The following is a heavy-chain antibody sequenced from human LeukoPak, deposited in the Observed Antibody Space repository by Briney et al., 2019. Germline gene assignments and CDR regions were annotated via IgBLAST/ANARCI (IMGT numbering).Heavy chain of an antibody. CDR3: ARAGSHYYDSSGYYESVWFDP. Sequence: SGASLQICCEGSGSIFTSYWIGWGRPLRGKGVGGVGINYPGDSDNKYSPSLQGQVTISADKSISTAYLQWSSLKASDTAMYYCARAGSHYYDSSGYYESVWFDPWGQGTLVTVSS. J-gene: IGHJ5*02. CDR1: GSIFTSYW. V-gene: IGHV5-51*01. CDR2: NYPGDSDN. D-gene: IGHD3-22*01.